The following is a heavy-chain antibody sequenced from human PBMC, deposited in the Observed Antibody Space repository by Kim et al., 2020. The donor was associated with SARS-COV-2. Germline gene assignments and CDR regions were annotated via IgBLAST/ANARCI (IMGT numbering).Heavy chain of an antibody. CDR1: GFTFSSYG. CDR2: ISYDGSNK. D-gene: IGHD5-18*01. CDR3: AKDLPTWIQLRDAFDI. J-gene: IGHJ3*02. Sequence: GGSLRLSCAASGFTFSSYGMHWVRQAPGKGLEWVAVISYDGSNKYYADSVKGRFTISRDNSKNTLYLQMNSLRAEDTAVYYCAKDLPTWIQLRDAFDIWG. V-gene: IGHV3-30*18.